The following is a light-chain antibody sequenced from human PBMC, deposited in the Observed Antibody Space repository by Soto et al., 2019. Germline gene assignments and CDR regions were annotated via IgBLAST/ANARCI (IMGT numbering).Light chain of an antibody. V-gene: IGKV3D-15*01. J-gene: IGKJ1*01. CDR2: GAS. Sequence: EIVMTQSPATLSVSPGERATHSCRASQSVSSNLAWYQQKPGQAPRLLIYGASTRATGIPARFSGSGSGTDFTLTISSLQSEDFAVYYCQQYSNWPSWTFGQGTKVDI. CDR1: QSVSSN. CDR3: QQYSNWPSWT.